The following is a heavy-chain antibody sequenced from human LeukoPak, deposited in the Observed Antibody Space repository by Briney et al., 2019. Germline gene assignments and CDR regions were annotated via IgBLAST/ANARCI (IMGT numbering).Heavy chain of an antibody. J-gene: IGHJ3*02. D-gene: IGHD4-17*01. Sequence: GGSLRLSCAASGFTFSIYSMNWVPQAPGKGLEGVSYISSSSSNILYADSVKGRFTISRDNAKNSLYLQMNSLRAEDTAVYYCARDSVTRGAFDIWGQGTMVTVSS. CDR2: ISSSSSNI. V-gene: IGHV3-48*01. CDR3: ARDSVTRGAFDI. CDR1: GFTFSIYS.